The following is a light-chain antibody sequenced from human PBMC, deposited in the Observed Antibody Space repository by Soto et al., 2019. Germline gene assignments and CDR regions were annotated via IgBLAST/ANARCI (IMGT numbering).Light chain of an antibody. Sequence: ETVMTQSPATLSVSPGERATLSCRASQSVRDNLAWYQQRPGQAPRLLIYGAFKRATGIPDRFSGSGSGTDFTLTISRMEPEDFAVYCCQQYGSSPRTFGQGTKVDI. V-gene: IGKV3-20*01. J-gene: IGKJ1*01. CDR1: QSVRDN. CDR2: GAF. CDR3: QQYGSSPRT.